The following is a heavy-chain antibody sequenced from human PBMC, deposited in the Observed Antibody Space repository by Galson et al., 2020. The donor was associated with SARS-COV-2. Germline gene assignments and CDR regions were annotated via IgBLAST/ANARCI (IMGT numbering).Heavy chain of an antibody. Sequence: SETLSLTCAVYGGSFSGYDWSWIRQTPGMGLEWIGDINYSGSTNYNPSLKSRATISIDTSKNQFSLNLNSVSAADTAVYYCARGRRPHIVVPFDYWGQGTLVSVSS. D-gene: IGHD5-12*01. CDR2: INYSGST. CDR1: GGSFSGYD. CDR3: ARGRRPHIVVPFDY. V-gene: IGHV4-34*01. J-gene: IGHJ4*02.